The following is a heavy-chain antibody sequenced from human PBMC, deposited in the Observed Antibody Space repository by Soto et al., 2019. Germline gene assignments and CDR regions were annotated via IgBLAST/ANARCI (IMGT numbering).Heavy chain of an antibody. CDR2: ISYDGSNK. CDR1: GISFSRKA. V-gene: IGHV3-30-3*01. D-gene: IGHD2-8*01. J-gene: IGHJ6*02. Sequence: GGALRLCCAASGISFSRKAMHWVRQAPGKGLEWVSIISYDGSNKYYADSVKGRFTIARDNSKNTLYLQMNSLRAEDTAVYYCAIDTLRDIVIMIYSTERHAMDVWGQGTTVTVSS. CDR3: AIDTLRDIVIMIYSTERHAMDV.